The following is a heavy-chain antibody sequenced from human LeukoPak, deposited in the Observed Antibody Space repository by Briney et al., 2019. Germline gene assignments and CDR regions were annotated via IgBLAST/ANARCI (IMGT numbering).Heavy chain of an antibody. CDR2: INAGNGNT. CDR1: GYTLTSYA. D-gene: IGHD3-3*01. Sequence: GASVKVSCKASGYTLTSYAMHWVRQAPGQRLEWMGWINAGNGNTKYSQKFQGRVTMTTDTSTSTAYMELRSLRSDDTAVYYCARAGETIFGAPNWFDPWGQGTLVTVSS. CDR3: ARAGETIFGAPNWFDP. V-gene: IGHV1-3*01. J-gene: IGHJ5*02.